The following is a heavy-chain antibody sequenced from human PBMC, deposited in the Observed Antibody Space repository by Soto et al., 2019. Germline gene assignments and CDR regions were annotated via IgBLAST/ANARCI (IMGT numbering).Heavy chain of an antibody. CDR2: ISYDGSFV. J-gene: IGHJ6*02. CDR1: GLTFSDCG. Sequence: PGGSLRLSCVVSGLTFSDCGFHWVRQAPGRGLDWVAAISYDGSFVYYADSVRGRFTISRDNSRNTLDLQMNTLRHEDTAVYYCAKERGRNRNFAMDVWGQGTSVTVSS. V-gene: IGHV3-30*18. D-gene: IGHD1-1*01. CDR3: AKERGRNRNFAMDV.